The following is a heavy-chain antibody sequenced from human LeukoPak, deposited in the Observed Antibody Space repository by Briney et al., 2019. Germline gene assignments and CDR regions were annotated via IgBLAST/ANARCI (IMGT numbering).Heavy chain of an antibody. Sequence: GGSLRLSCAASGFTFSSYSMNWVHQAPGKGLEWVSSISSRSSYIYYADSVKGRFTLSRDNAKNSLYLQMNSLRAEDTAVYYCAREGTGTNTLDYWGQGTLVTVSS. D-gene: IGHD1-7*01. V-gene: IGHV3-21*01. J-gene: IGHJ4*02. CDR2: ISSRSSYI. CDR1: GFTFSSYS. CDR3: AREGTGTNTLDY.